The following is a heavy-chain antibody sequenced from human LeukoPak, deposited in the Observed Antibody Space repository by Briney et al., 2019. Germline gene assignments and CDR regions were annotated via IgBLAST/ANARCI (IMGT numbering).Heavy chain of an antibody. CDR3: ARETSNAFDP. J-gene: IGHJ5*02. V-gene: IGHV6-1*01. CDR2: TYYRSKWYF. D-gene: IGHD1/OR15-1a*01. Sequence: SQTLSLTCVISGDSVSSNSAAWNWLRQSPSRGLEWLGRTYYRSKWYFNYAISVKSRITIIPDTSKNQFSLQLSSVTPEDTAIYYCARETSNAFDPWGQGTLVTVSS. CDR1: GDSVSSNSAA.